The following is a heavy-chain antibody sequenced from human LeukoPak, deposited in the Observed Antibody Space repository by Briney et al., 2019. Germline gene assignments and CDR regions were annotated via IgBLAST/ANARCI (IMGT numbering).Heavy chain of an antibody. Sequence: PGGSLRLSCAASGFTFSSYGMHWVRQAPDKGLEWVAVIWYDGSNKYYADSVKGRFTISRDNSKNTLCLQMNSLRAEDTAVYYCARDRGAAGTGDDAFDIWGQGTMVTVSS. CDR1: GFTFSSYG. CDR3: ARDRGAAGTGDDAFDI. D-gene: IGHD6-13*01. J-gene: IGHJ3*02. CDR2: IWYDGSNK. V-gene: IGHV3-33*01.